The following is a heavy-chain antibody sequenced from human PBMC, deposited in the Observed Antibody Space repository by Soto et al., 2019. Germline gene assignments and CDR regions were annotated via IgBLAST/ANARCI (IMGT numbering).Heavy chain of an antibody. D-gene: IGHD1-20*01. J-gene: IGHJ4*02. CDR2: INADGSRT. V-gene: IGHV3-74*01. CDR3: AKHITDSSDY. CDR1: GFTFSGYW. Sequence: GGSLRLSCAASGFTFSGYWMHWVRQVPGKGLVWVSRINADGSRTNYADSVKGRFTISRDNAKNTLYLHMNSLRAEDTAVYYCAKHITDSSDYWGQGTLVTVSS.